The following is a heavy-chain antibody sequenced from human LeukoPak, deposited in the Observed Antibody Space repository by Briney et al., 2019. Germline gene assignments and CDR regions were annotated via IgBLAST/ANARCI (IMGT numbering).Heavy chain of an antibody. J-gene: IGHJ4*02. D-gene: IGHD6-19*01. CDR3: ARGVRSSVTRDY. Sequence: PSETLSLTCAVYGGSFSGYYWSWIRQPPGKGLEWIGEINHSGSTNYNPSLKSRVTISVDTSKNQFSLKLSSVTAADTAVYYCARGVRSSVTRDYWGQGTLVTVSS. CDR1: GGSFSGYY. CDR2: INHSGST. V-gene: IGHV4-34*01.